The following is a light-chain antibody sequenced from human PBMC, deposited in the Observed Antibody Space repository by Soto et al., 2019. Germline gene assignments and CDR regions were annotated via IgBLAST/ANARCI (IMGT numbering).Light chain of an antibody. CDR2: GAS. V-gene: IGKV3-20*01. CDR1: QSVSSSY. Sequence: EIVLTQSPGTLSLSPGERATLSCRASQSVSSSYLAWYQQKPGQAPRLFIYGASSRATGIPDRFSGSGSGTDFTLTISRLEPEDFAVYYCQQYGSPPVTFGGGTKVDIK. J-gene: IGKJ4*01. CDR3: QQYGSPPVT.